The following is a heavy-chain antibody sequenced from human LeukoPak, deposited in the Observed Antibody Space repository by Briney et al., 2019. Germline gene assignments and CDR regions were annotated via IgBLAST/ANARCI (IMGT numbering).Heavy chain of an antibody. D-gene: IGHD1-26*01. V-gene: IGHV1-2*02. CDR1: GYTFTRYY. Sequence: GASVKVSCKASGYTFTRYYMHWVRQAPGKGLAWMGWINPNSGGTNYAQKLQGRVTMTRDTSISTAYMELSRLRSDDTALYYCARDPPYSPYYFDYWGQGTLVTVSS. J-gene: IGHJ4*02. CDR2: INPNSGGT. CDR3: ARDPPYSPYYFDY.